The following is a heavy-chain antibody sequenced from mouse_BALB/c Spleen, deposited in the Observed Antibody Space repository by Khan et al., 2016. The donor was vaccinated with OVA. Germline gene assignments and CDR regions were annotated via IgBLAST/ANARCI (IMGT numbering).Heavy chain of an antibody. CDR3: ARSTTNYYTMDY. D-gene: IGHD1-1*01. V-gene: IGHV1S136*01. Sequence: VQLQPSGPELVKPGASVKMSCKASGYTFTDYVIHWVKQKPGQGLEWIGYIYPYTDDTESTEGFKGKATLTLDKSSSTAYMDLSSLTSAASSVYYCARSTTNYYTMDYWGQGTSVTVSS. CDR2: IYPYTDDT. CDR1: GYTFTDYV. J-gene: IGHJ4*01.